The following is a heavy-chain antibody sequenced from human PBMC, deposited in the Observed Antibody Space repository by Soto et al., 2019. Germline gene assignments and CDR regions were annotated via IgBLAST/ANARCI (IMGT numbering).Heavy chain of an antibody. V-gene: IGHV4-39*01. J-gene: IGHJ4*02. CDR2: IYYSGST. D-gene: IGHD3-10*01. CDR3: ARGRPLLLRFGETTTFDY. CDR1: GGSISSSSYF. Sequence: PSETLSLTCSVSGGSISSSSYFWGWIRQPPGKGLEWIGSIYYSGSTYYNPSLKSRVTISVDTSKNQFSLKLSSVTAADTAVYYCARGRPLLLRFGETTTFDYWCQGTLLTVSS.